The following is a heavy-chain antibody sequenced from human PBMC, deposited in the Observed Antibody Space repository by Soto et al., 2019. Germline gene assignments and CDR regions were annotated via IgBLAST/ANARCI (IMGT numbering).Heavy chain of an antibody. CDR2: ISAHNGNT. J-gene: IGHJ4*02. V-gene: IGHV1-18*01. D-gene: IGHD1-1*01. CDR1: GYTFTSYG. CDR3: ARGRYGDY. Sequence: QGHLVQSGAEVKKPGASVKVSCKGSGYTFTSYGITWVRQAPGQGLEWMGWISAHNGNTDYAQKRQGRVTVTRDTATSKAYMELRSLRADDTAVYYCARGRYGDYWGQGALVTVSS.